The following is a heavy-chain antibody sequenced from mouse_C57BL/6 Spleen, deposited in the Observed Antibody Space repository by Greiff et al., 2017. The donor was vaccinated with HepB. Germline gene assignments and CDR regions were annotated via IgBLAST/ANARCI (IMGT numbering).Heavy chain of an antibody. CDR3: ARDYDGSSYDWYFDV. V-gene: IGHV5-17*01. CDR1: GFTFSDYG. CDR2: ISSGSSTI. Sequence: DVMLVESGGGLVKPGGSLKLSCAASGFTFSDYGMHWVRQAPEKGLEWVAYISSGSSTIYYADTVKGRFTISRDNAKNTLFLQMTSLRSEDTAMYYCARDYDGSSYDWYFDVWGTGTTVTVSS. D-gene: IGHD1-1*01. J-gene: IGHJ1*03.